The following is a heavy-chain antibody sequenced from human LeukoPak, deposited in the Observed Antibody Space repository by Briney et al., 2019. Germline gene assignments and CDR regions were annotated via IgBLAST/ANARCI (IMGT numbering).Heavy chain of an antibody. CDR1: GFTFSSYW. V-gene: IGHV3-7*01. D-gene: IGHD3-22*01. Sequence: PGGSLRLSRAASGFTFSSYWMSWVRQAPGKGLEWVANIKQDGSEKYYVDSVKGRFTISRDNAKNSLYLQMNSLRAEDTAVYYCASYDSSGYYSDYWGQGTLVTVSS. CDR2: IKQDGSEK. J-gene: IGHJ4*02. CDR3: ASYDSSGYYSDY.